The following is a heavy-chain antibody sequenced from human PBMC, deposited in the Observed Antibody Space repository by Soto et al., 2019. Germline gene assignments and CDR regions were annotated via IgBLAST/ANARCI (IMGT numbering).Heavy chain of an antibody. CDR1: GGSVSSGSYY. V-gene: IGHV4-61*01. Sequence: QVQLQESGPGLVKPSETLSLTCTVSGGSVSSGSYYWSWIRQPPGKGLEWIGYIYYSGSTNYNPSLKSRVTISVDTSKNQFSLKLSSVTAADTAVYYCAREPVTGYYEVDAFDIWGQGTMVTVSS. J-gene: IGHJ3*02. CDR2: IYYSGST. CDR3: AREPVTGYYEVDAFDI. D-gene: IGHD3-9*01.